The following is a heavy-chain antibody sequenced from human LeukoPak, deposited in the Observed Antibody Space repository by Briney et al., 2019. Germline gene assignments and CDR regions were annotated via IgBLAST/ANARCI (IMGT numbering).Heavy chain of an antibody. Sequence: SETLSLTCTVSGGSISSYYWSWIRQPPGKGLEWIGYIYYSGSTNYNPSLKSRVTISVDTSKNQFSLRLSSVTAADTAVYYCAAVRGHYYFDYWGQGTLVTVSS. CDR1: GGSISSYY. CDR3: AAVRGHYYFDY. J-gene: IGHJ4*02. D-gene: IGHD6-19*01. V-gene: IGHV4-59*01. CDR2: IYYSGST.